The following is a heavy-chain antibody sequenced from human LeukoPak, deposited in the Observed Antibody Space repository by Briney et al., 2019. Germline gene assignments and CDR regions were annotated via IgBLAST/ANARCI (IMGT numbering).Heavy chain of an antibody. D-gene: IGHD2/OR15-2a*01. CDR3: AKYFEAMAHYYCYGMYV. J-gene: IGHJ6*01. CDR1: GFTFSSYA. Sequence: GGSLRLSCAASGFTFSSYAMSWVRQAPGKGLEWVSAISGGGDYTYYADSVKGRFTISRDDSKSKLYLQMYSLRAEDTAVYYCAKYFEAMAHYYCYGMYVWGQGTTVTVS. V-gene: IGHV3-23*01. CDR2: ISGGGDYT.